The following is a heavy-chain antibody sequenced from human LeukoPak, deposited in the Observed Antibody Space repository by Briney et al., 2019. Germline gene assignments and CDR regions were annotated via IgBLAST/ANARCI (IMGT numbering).Heavy chain of an antibody. CDR1: GGSFTGSNW. D-gene: IGHD2-21*01. V-gene: IGHV4-4*02. CDR2: IYHSGST. CDR3: ARGGGYLAYYFDY. J-gene: IGHJ4*02. Sequence: KPSGTLSLTCAVSGGSFTGSNWWSWVRQPPGKGLEWIGEIYHSGSTNYNPSLKSRVTISVDNSKNQFSLKLSSVTAADTAVYYCARGGGYLAYYFDYWGQGTLVTVSS.